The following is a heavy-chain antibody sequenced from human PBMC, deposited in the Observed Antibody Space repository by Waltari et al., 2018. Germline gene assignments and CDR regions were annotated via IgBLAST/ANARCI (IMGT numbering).Heavy chain of an antibody. J-gene: IGHJ4*02. CDR2: ISGNSGSI. CDR3: AKGDSSGYYSGTYFDY. D-gene: IGHD3-22*01. Sequence: EVQLVESGGGLVQPGRSLRLSCAASGFTFDDYAMHWVRQAPGKGLGWVSGISGNSGSIGYADSVKGRFTISRDNAKNSLYMQMNSLRAEDMALYYCAKGDSSGYYSGTYFDYWGQGTLVTVSS. V-gene: IGHV3-9*03. CDR1: GFTFDDYA.